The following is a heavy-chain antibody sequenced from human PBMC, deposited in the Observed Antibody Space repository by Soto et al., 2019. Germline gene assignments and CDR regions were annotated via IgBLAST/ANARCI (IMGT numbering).Heavy chain of an antibody. CDR3: ARGYCSSTSCYYPQYYDFWSGYFAFDY. Sequence: PSETLSLTCAVYGGSFSGYYWSWIRQPPGKGLEWIGEINHRGSTNYNPSLKSRVTISVDTSKNQFSLKLSSVTAADTAVYYCARGYCSSTSCYYPQYYDFWSGYFAFDYWGQGTLVTVSS. V-gene: IGHV4-34*01. CDR1: GGSFSGYY. D-gene: IGHD3-3*01. J-gene: IGHJ4*02. CDR2: INHRGST.